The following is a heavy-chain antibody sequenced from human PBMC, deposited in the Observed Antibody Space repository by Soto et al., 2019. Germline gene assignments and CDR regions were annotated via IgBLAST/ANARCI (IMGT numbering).Heavy chain of an antibody. J-gene: IGHJ4*02. CDR3: ARLSPIVVVTYFDY. CDR1: GGSISSSSYY. CDR2: IYYSGST. D-gene: IGHD2-21*02. V-gene: IGHV4-39*01. Sequence: KASETLSLTCTVSGGSISSSSYYWGWIRQPPGKGLEWIGSIYYSGSTYYNPSLKSRVTISVDTSKNQFSLKLSSVTAADTAVYYCARLSPIVVVTYFDYWGQGTLVTVSS.